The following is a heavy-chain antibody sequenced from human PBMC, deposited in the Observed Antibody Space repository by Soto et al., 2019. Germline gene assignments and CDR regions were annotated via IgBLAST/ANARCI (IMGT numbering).Heavy chain of an antibody. V-gene: IGHV4-39*01. J-gene: IGHJ3*02. CDR1: GGSISSSSYY. Sequence: QLQLQESGPGLVKPSETLSLTCTVSGGSISSSSYYWGWIRQPPGKGLEWIGSIYYSGSTYYNPSLKSRVTISVDTSKNQFSLKLSSVTAADTAVYYCARVASYGSGSYPHFDAFDIWGQGTMVTVSS. CDR3: ARVASYGSGSYPHFDAFDI. CDR2: IYYSGST. D-gene: IGHD3-10*01.